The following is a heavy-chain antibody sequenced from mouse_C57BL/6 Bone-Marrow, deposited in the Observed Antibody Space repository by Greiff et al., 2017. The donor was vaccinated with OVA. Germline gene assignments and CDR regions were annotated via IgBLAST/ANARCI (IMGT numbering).Heavy chain of an antibody. CDR2: IYPRDGST. CDR3: ARYWGGDYAMDY. Sequence: LVESDAELVKPGASVKISCKVSGYTFTDYTIHWMKQRPEQGLEWIGYIYPRDGSTKYNEKFTGKATLTADKSSSTASMQLNSLASEDAAVYFGARYWGGDYAMDYWGQGTSVTVSS. V-gene: IGHV1-78*01. J-gene: IGHJ4*01. D-gene: IGHD4-1*01. CDR1: GYTFTDYT.